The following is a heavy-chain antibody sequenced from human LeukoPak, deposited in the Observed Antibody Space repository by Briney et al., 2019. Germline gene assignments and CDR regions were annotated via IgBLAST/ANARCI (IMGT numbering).Heavy chain of an antibody. CDR3: ARESSHDAFDV. CDR1: AFSFSIYT. Sequence: GGSLRLSCAASAFSFSIYTMHRVRQAPGKGLEWVAVISYDGTNEYYSDSAQGRFTISRDNSEDTLYLAMNSLRADDTAVYYCARESSHDAFDVWGQGTRVTVSS. J-gene: IGHJ3*01. CDR2: ISYDGTNE. V-gene: IGHV3-30*04.